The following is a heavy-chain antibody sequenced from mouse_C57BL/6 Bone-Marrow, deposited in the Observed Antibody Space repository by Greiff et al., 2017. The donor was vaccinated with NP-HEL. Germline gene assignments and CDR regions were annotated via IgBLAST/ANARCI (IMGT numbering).Heavy chain of an antibody. CDR3: ARGTYFYR. CDR1: GFTFSSYG. D-gene: IGHD1-1*01. J-gene: IGHJ3*01. V-gene: IGHV5-6*02. Sequence: EVKLVESGGDLVKPGGSLKLSCAASGFTFSSYGMSWVRQTPDKRLEWVATISSGGSYTYYPDSVKGRFTISRDNAKNTLYLQMSSLKSEDTAMYYCARGTYFYRWGQGTLVTVSA. CDR2: ISSGGSYT.